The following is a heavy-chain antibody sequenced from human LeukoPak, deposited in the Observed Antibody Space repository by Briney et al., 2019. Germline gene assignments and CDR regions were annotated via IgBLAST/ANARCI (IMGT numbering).Heavy chain of an antibody. J-gene: IGHJ4*02. CDR3: ARDDAVDGGYLDY. Sequence: GGSLRLSCVASGFSFPNFAMTWVRQAPGERLEWVSAIRGSGDRTSYADSLKGRFTISRDKSKNTLYLQMNNLRAEDTAVYYCARDDAVDGGYLDYWGQGTLVTVSS. CDR1: GFSFPNFA. CDR2: IRGSGDRT. D-gene: IGHD6-19*01. V-gene: IGHV3-23*01.